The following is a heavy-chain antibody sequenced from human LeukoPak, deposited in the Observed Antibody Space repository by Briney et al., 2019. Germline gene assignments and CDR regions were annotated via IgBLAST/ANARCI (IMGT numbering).Heavy chain of an antibody. Sequence: ASVKVSCKASGYTFTGYYMHWVRQAPGQGLEWMGWINPNSGGTNYAQKFQGRVTMTRDTSISTAYMELSRLRSDDTAVYYCARDPLARVAVAGYGMDVWGQGTTVTASS. CDR3: ARDPLARVAVAGYGMDV. CDR1: GYTFTGYY. V-gene: IGHV1-2*02. J-gene: IGHJ6*02. D-gene: IGHD6-19*01. CDR2: INPNSGGT.